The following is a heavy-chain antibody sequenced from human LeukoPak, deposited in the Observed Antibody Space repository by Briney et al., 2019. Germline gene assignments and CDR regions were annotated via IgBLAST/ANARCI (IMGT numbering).Heavy chain of an antibody. V-gene: IGHV4-38-2*02. CDR3: ARPTRPRAQNERRGDAFHV. D-gene: IGHD1-1*01. Sequence: SETLSLTCIVSGDFVSADYYWGWIRQPPGKALEWIGSIYPSGKTSYNPSLKSRVPISLDMSKKQFSLRLTSVTAADTALYFCARPTRPRAQNERRGDAFHVWGTGTMVTVSS. CDR2: IYPSGKT. J-gene: IGHJ3*01. CDR1: GDFVSADYY.